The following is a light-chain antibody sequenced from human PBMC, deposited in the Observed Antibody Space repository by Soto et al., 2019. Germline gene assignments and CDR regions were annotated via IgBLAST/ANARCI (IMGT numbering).Light chain of an antibody. CDR2: EVS. CDR1: SSDVGGYNY. CDR3: SSYTSSRTLYV. V-gene: IGLV2-14*01. J-gene: IGLJ1*01. Sequence: QSALTQPASVSGSPGQSITISCTGTSSDVGGYNYVSWYQQHPGKAPKLMIFEVSSRPSGVSHRFSGSKSGNTASLTISGLQAEDEADYYCSSYTSSRTLYVFGSGTKLTVL.